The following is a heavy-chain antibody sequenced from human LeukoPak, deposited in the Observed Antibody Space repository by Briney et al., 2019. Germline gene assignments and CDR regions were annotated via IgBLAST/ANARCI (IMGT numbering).Heavy chain of an antibody. CDR2: ISSSSSYI. V-gene: IGHV3-21*01. CDR1: GFTFDDYA. Sequence: GRSLRLSCAASGFTFDDYAMHWVRQAPGKGLEWVSSISSSSSYIYYADSVKGRFTISRDNAKNSLYLQMNSLRAEDTAVYYCARDQSRTLWFGELYYFDYWGQGTLVTVSS. D-gene: IGHD3-10*01. CDR3: ARDQSRTLWFGELYYFDY. J-gene: IGHJ4*02.